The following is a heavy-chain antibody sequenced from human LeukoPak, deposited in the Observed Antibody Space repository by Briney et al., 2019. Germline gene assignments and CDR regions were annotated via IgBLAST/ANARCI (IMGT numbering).Heavy chain of an antibody. CDR2: INPSGGST. J-gene: IGHJ4*02. CDR1: GYTFTSYY. V-gene: IGHV1-46*01. CDR3: ARDSYRNYYFDY. D-gene: IGHD4-11*01. Sequence: ASVKVSCKASGYTFTSYYMHWVRQAPGQGLEWMGIINPSGGSTSYAQKFQGRVTMTRDMSTSTVYMELSSLRSEDTAVYYCARDSYRNYYFDYWGQGTLVTVSS.